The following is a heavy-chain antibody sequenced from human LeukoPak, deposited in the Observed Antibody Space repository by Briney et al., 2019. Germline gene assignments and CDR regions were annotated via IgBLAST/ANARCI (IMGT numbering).Heavy chain of an antibody. CDR1: GFTFSSYE. CDR2: ISSSGSTI. J-gene: IGHJ4*02. D-gene: IGHD6-19*01. V-gene: IGHV3-48*03. CDR3: ARSAVDDIRYFDY. Sequence: GGSLRLSCAASGFTFSSYEMNWVRQAPGKGLEWVSCISSSGSTIYYADSVKGRFTISRDNAKNSLYLQMNSLRAEDTAVYYCARSAVDDIRYFDYWGQGTLVTVSS.